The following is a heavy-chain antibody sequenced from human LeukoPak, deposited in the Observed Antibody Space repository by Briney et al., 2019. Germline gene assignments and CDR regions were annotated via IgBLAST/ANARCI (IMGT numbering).Heavy chain of an antibody. J-gene: IGHJ4*02. CDR1: GYTFTSYD. CDR3: ARGRSTGYPYYFEY. CDR2: MNPNSGST. D-gene: IGHD5-12*01. V-gene: IGHV1-8*03. Sequence: ASVKVSCKASGYTFTSYDINWVRQAPGQGLEWMGWMNPNSGSTGYAQKFQGRVTITRNTSISTAYMELSGLRSEDTAVYYCARGRSTGYPYYFEYWGQGTLVTVPS.